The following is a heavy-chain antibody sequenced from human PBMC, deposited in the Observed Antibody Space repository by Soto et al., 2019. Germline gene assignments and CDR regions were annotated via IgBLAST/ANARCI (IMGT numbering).Heavy chain of an antibody. Sequence: SVKVSCKASGGTFSSYTISWVRQAPGQGHEWMGRIIPILGIANYAQRFQGRVTITADKSTSTAYMELSSLRSEDTAVCYCASLSLAMVRGVTPVVAFDIWGQGTMVPSHQ. V-gene: IGHV1-69*02. CDR3: ASLSLAMVRGVTPVVAFDI. J-gene: IGHJ3*02. D-gene: IGHD3-10*01. CDR1: GGTFSSYT. CDR2: IIPILGIA.